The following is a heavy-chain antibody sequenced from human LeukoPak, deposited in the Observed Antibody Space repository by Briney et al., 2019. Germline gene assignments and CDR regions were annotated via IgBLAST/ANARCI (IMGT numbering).Heavy chain of an antibody. CDR2: FKQDVSEK. V-gene: IGHV3-7*01. Sequence: GGSLRLSCAASGFTFSSYWMSWVRQAPGKGLEWVANFKQDVSEKYYVDSVKGRFTISRDNAKNSLDLQMNSLRAEDTAVYYCARVARYGDYIGGSDYWGQGALVTVSS. J-gene: IGHJ4*02. D-gene: IGHD4-17*01. CDR1: GFTFSSYW. CDR3: ARVARYGDYIGGSDY.